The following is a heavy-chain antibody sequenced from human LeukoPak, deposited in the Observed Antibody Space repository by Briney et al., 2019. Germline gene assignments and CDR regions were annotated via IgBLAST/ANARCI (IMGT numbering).Heavy chain of an antibody. J-gene: IGHJ6*02. CDR2: ISSSYGTI. V-gene: IGHV3-48*01. Sequence: GGSLRLSCAASGFTFSSYSMHWVRQAPGKGLEWVSYISSSYGTIYYADSVKGRFTISRDNAKNTLYFQMNSLRAEDTAVYYCARRVVVATTTYYYGMDVWGQGTTVTVSS. CDR1: GFTFSSYS. D-gene: IGHD2-15*01. CDR3: ARRVVVATTTYYYGMDV.